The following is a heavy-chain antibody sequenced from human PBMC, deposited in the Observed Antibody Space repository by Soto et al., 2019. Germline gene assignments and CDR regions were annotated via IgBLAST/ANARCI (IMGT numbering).Heavy chain of an antibody. V-gene: IGHV3-30*18. CDR3: AKSRDGYSFYFYYGMDV. CDR1: GFSLSSYN. D-gene: IGHD4-4*01. Sequence: GGSLRLSCAASGFSLSSYNMHWVRQAPGKGLEWVALILHDGGNEYYADSVKGRFTISRDNSKNTLYLQMISLRAEDTAVYYCAKSRDGYSFYFYYGMDVWGQGTTVTVSS. J-gene: IGHJ6*02. CDR2: ILHDGGNE.